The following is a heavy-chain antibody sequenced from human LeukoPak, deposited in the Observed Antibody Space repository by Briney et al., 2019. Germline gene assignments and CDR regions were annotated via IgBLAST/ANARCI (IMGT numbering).Heavy chain of an antibody. D-gene: IGHD5-24*01. CDR3: AKGGDGYNYYFDY. CDR1: GFTFSGYP. Sequence: PGKSLRLSCAASGFTFSGYPVHWVRQAPGKGLEWVAVISYDGSNKYYADSVKGRFIISRDNSKNTLYLQMNSLRAEDTAVYYCAKGGDGYNYYFDYWGQETLVTVSS. V-gene: IGHV3-30-3*02. J-gene: IGHJ4*02. CDR2: ISYDGSNK.